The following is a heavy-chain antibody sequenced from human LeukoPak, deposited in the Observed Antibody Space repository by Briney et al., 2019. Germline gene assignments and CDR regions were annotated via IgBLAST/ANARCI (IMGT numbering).Heavy chain of an antibody. D-gene: IGHD3-22*01. Sequence: GGSLRLSCAASGFTFSSYSMNWVRQAPGKGLEWVSSISSSSSHIYYADSVKGRFTISRDNAKNSLYLQMNSLRAEDTAVYYCARGTLYYYDSSGYYWTDYWGQGTLVTVSS. CDR3: ARGTLYYYDSSGYYWTDY. CDR1: GFTFSSYS. J-gene: IGHJ4*02. CDR2: ISSSSSHI. V-gene: IGHV3-21*01.